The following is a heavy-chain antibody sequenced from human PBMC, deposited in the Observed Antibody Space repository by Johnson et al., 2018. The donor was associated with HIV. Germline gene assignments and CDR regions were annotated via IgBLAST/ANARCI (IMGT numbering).Heavy chain of an antibody. CDR3: ARGTITEPQRPDGCGV. CDR1: GFTVSSNY. J-gene: IGHJ3*01. D-gene: IGHD1-14*01. CDR2: IYSSGST. V-gene: IGHV3-53*01. Sequence: VQLVESGGGLVQPGGSLRLSCAASGFTVSSNYMSWVRQAPGKGLEWVSVIYSSGSTYYTDSLKGRFTTSRDNSKNTVYLKMKGLGAEYTAVYYCARGTITEPQRPDGCGVRGQGTLVSFSS.